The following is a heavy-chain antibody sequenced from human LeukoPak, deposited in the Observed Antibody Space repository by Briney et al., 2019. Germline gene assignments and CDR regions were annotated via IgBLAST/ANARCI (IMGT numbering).Heavy chain of an antibody. CDR3: ARDQDIVVVPAAIPDAFDI. J-gene: IGHJ3*02. CDR2: ISSSSSTI. D-gene: IGHD2-2*01. CDR1: GFTFSSYS. Sequence: GGSLRLSCAASGFTFSSYSMNWVRQAPGKGLEWVSYISSSSSTIYYADSVKGRFTISRDNAKNSLYLQMNSLRAEDTAVYYCARDQDIVVVPAAIPDAFDIWGQGTMVTVSS. V-gene: IGHV3-48*01.